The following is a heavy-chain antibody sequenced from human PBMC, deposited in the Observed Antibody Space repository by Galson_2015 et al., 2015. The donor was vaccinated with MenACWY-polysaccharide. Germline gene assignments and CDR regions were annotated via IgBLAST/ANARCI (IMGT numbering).Heavy chain of an antibody. CDR1: GFSFSSYA. J-gene: IGHJ6*02. CDR2: ITGSGGAT. Sequence: SLRLSCAAAGFSFSSYAMSWVRQAPGKGLEWVSAITGSGGATYYVDSVKGRFTISRDNSKNTLYLQMNSLRVEDTAVYYCAKRARVVAAAWYGMDVWSQGTTVTVSS. V-gene: IGHV3-23*01. D-gene: IGHD2-15*01. CDR3: AKRARVVAAAWYGMDV.